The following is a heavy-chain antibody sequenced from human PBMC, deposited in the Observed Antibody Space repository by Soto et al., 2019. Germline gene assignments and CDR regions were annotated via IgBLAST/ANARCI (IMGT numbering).Heavy chain of an antibody. CDR1: GYTFTSYG. Sequence: QVQLVQSGAEVKKPGASVKVSCKASGYTFTSYGISWVRQAPGQGLEWMGWISTYNGNTKYAQKLQGRVTMTTDTATSTAYMELRSLRSDHTGVFYCAREMVRGVGSDYWGQGTLVTVSS. CDR3: AREMVRGVGSDY. V-gene: IGHV1-18*01. D-gene: IGHD3-10*01. CDR2: ISTYNGNT. J-gene: IGHJ4*02.